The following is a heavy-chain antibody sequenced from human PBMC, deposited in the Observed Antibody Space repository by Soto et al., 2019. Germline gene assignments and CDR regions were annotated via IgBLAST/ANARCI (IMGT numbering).Heavy chain of an antibody. Sequence: QVQLVESGGGVVQPGRSLRLSCAASGFTFSSYGMHWVRQAPGKGLEWVAVISYDGSNKYYADSVKGRFTISRDNSKNPLYLQMNSLRAEDTAVYYCALIGSPDAFDIWGQGTMVTVSS. J-gene: IGHJ3*02. V-gene: IGHV3-30*03. CDR3: ALIGSPDAFDI. CDR1: GFTFSSYG. CDR2: ISYDGSNK. D-gene: IGHD2-15*01.